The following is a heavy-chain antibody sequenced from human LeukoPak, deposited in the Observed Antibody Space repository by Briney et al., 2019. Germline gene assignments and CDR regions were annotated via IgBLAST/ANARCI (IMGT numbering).Heavy chain of an antibody. D-gene: IGHD1-26*01. CDR2: IIPIFGTA. V-gene: IGHV1-69*05. J-gene: IGHJ4*02. Sequence: SVKVSCKASGGTFSSYAISWVRQAPGQGLEWMGGIIPIFGTANYAQKFQGRVTMTTDTSTSTAYMELRSLRSDDTAVYYCAAGGGGATTHWGQGTLVTVSS. CDR1: GGTFSSYA. CDR3: AAGGGGATTH.